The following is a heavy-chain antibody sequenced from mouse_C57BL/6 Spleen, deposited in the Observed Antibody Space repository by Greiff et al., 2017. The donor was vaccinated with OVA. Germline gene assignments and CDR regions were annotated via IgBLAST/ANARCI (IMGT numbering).Heavy chain of an antibody. CDR1: GYTFTSYG. CDR2: IYPRSGNT. V-gene: IGHV1-81*01. Sequence: QVQLQQSGAELARPGASVKLSCKASGYTFTSYGISWVKQRTGQGLEWIGEIYPRSGNTYYNEKFKGKATLTADKSSSTAYMELRSLTSEDSAVYFCARYSTTVVPFDYWGQGTTLTVSS. J-gene: IGHJ2*01. CDR3: ARYSTTVVPFDY. D-gene: IGHD1-1*01.